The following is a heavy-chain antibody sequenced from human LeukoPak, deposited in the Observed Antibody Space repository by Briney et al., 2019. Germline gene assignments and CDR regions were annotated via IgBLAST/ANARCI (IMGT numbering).Heavy chain of an antibody. D-gene: IGHD2-15*01. Sequence: GGSLRLSCAASGFTFSSYEMNWVRQAQGKGLEWVSYISSSGSTIFYADSVKGRFTISRDNAKNSLYLQINSLRADDTAVYYCAKGSYCSGGRCHLFDHWGQGTLVTVFS. CDR2: ISSSGSTI. J-gene: IGHJ4*02. CDR3: AKGSYCSGGRCHLFDH. V-gene: IGHV3-48*03. CDR1: GFTFSSYE.